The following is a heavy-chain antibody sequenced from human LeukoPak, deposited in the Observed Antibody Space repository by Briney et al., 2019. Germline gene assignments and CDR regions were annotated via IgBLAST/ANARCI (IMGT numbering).Heavy chain of an antibody. CDR3: AKVGLRYFDWLLSLFDY. Sequence: PGASLRLSCAASGFTFSSYAMSWVRQAPGKGLEWVSAISGSGGSTYYADSVKGRFTISRDNSKNTLYLQMNSLRAEDTAVYYCAKVGLRYFDWLLSLFDYWGQGTLVTVSS. D-gene: IGHD3-9*01. J-gene: IGHJ4*02. CDR1: GFTFSSYA. V-gene: IGHV3-23*01. CDR2: ISGSGGST.